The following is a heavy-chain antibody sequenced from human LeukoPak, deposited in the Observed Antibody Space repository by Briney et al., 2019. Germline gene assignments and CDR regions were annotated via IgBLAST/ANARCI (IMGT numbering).Heavy chain of an antibody. CDR3: ARRKVAAEIDY. V-gene: IGHV4-39*01. CDR1: GGSISSSSYY. Sequence: PSETLSLTXTVSGGSISSSSYYWGWIRQPPGKGLEWIGSIYYRGNTYYSPPLKSRVTLFVDTSKNQFSLKLTSVTAADTAIYYCARRKVAAEIDYWGQGTLVTVSS. J-gene: IGHJ4*02. D-gene: IGHD6-13*01. CDR2: IYYRGNT.